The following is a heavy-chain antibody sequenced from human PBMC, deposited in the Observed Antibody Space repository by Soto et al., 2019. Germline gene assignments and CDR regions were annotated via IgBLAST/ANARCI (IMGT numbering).Heavy chain of an antibody. Sequence: GGSLRLSCAASGFIFNEYGMHWVRQAPGKGLEWVAVIWYDGSNKYYADSVKGRFTISRDNSKNTMSLQMNNLRAEDTAVYYCARWGCTGTNCNLNQRSYDLWGQGTLVPVSS. CDR2: IWYDGSNK. J-gene: IGHJ4*02. CDR3: ARWGCTGTNCNLNQRSYDL. CDR1: GFIFNEYG. D-gene: IGHD2-8*02. V-gene: IGHV3-33*03.